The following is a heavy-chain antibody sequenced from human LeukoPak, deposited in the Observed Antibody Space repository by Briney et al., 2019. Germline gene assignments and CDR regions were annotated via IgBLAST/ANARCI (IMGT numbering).Heavy chain of an antibody. CDR2: IYYSGST. Sequence: SETLSLTCTVSGGSISSSSYYWGWIRQPPGKGLEWIGSIYYSGSTYYNPSLKSRVTISVDTSKNQFSLKLSSVTAADTAVYYCARLHERELGSRYYYYYMDVWGKGTTVTVSS. J-gene: IGHJ6*03. V-gene: IGHV4-39*01. CDR3: ARLHERELGSRYYYYYMDV. CDR1: GGSISSSSYY. D-gene: IGHD1-7*01.